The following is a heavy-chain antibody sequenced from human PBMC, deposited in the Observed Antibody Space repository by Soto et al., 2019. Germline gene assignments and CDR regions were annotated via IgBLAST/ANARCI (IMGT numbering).Heavy chain of an antibody. CDR2: INPSDGTT. Sequence: ASVKVSCKASGYTFTGYYVHWVRQAPGQGLEWMGIINPSDGTTSYAQKFQGRVTMTRDTSTSTAYMELRSLRSDDTAVYYCARGKAVAARGHWFDPWGQGTLVTVSS. CDR1: GYTFTGYY. CDR3: ARGKAVAARGHWFDP. J-gene: IGHJ5*02. D-gene: IGHD2-15*01. V-gene: IGHV1-46*01.